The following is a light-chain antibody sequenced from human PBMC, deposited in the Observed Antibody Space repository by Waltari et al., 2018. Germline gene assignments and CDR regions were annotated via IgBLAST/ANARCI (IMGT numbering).Light chain of an antibody. CDR1: HLGTYG. V-gene: IGLV3-21*04. J-gene: IGLJ1*01. CDR3: HVWHPHVDPGV. CDR2: YDR. Sequence: SYLVTQPPSVSVASRDPATLTCGPAHLGTYGVHLYQQKAGQAPVLVIFYDRDRPSGIPDRFSGSNSGNTATLTISRVEAGDEARYYCHVWHPHVDPGVFGTGTEVTVL.